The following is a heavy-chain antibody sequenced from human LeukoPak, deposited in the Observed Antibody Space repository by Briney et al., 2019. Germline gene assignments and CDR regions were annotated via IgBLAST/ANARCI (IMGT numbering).Heavy chain of an antibody. CDR1: GFTFSSYA. CDR2: ISGSGGST. D-gene: IGHD3-3*01. J-gene: IGHJ3*02. V-gene: IGHV3-23*01. Sequence: GGSLRLSCAASGFTFSSYAMSWVRQAPGKGLEWVSAISGSGGSTYYADSVKGRFTISRDNSKNTLYLQMNSLRAEDTAIYYCAKDPDFWSGGDAFDIWGQGTMVTVSS. CDR3: AKDPDFWSGGDAFDI.